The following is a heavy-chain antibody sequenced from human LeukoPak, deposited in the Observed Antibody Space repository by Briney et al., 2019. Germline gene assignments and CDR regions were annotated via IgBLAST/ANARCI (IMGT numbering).Heavy chain of an antibody. J-gene: IGHJ3*02. CDR1: GGSFSGYY. V-gene: IGHV4-34*01. D-gene: IGHD2-2*01. CDR3: ARRGKNCSSTSCYSTIGAFDT. Sequence: PSETLSLTCAVYGGSFSGYYWSWIRQPPGKGLEWIGEINHSGSTNYNPSLKSRVTISVDTSKNQFSLKLSSVTAADTAVYYCARRGKNCSSTSCYSTIGAFDTWGQGTMVTVS. CDR2: INHSGST.